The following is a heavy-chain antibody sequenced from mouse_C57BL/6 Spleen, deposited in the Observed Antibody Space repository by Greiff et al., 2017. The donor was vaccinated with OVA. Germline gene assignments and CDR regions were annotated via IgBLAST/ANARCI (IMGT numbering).Heavy chain of an antibody. CDR3: AREGTTTVVAHFDY. CDR2: LDPSDSYT. D-gene: IGHD1-1*01. Sequence: QVQLQQPGAELVRPGTSVKLSCKASGYTFTSYWMHWVKQRPGPGLEWIGVLDPSDSYTNYNQTFKGKATLTVDTSSSTAYMQLSSLTSEDSAVYDGAREGTTTVVAHFDYWGQGTTLTVSS. J-gene: IGHJ2*01. CDR1: GYTFTSYW. V-gene: IGHV1-59*01.